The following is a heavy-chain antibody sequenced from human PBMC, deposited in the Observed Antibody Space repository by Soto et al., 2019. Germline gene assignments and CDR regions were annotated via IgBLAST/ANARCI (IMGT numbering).Heavy chain of an antibody. J-gene: IGHJ3*02. CDR2: IYYSGST. V-gene: IGHV4-39*01. CDR1: GGSISSSSYY. D-gene: IGHD4-17*01. Sequence: SETLSLTCTVSGGSISSSSYYWGWIRQPPGKGLEWIGSIYYSGSTYYNPSLKSRVTISVDTSKNQFSLKLSSVTAADTAVYYCARSRMTTSMYVFDIWGQGTMVTVSS. CDR3: ARSRMTTSMYVFDI.